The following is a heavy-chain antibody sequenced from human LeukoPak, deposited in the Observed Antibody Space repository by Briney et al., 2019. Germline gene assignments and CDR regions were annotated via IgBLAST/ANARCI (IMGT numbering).Heavy chain of an antibody. CDR3: ARKMYGSGSYFLDY. D-gene: IGHD3-10*01. V-gene: IGHV3-21*05. J-gene: IGHJ4*02. CDR2: ISSTSSDI. CDR1: RLVFTTHT. Sequence: GGSLRLSCVASRLVFTTHTMTWVRQAPGKGLEWVSYISSTSSDIYYADSVKGRFTISRDNAKNSLYLQMNSLRAEDTAVYYCARKMYGSGSYFLDYWGQGTLVTVSS.